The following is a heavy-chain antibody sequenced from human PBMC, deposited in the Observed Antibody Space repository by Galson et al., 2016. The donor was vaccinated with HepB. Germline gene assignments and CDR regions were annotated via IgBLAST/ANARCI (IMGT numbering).Heavy chain of an antibody. V-gene: IGHV1-69*13. J-gene: IGHJ5*01. CDR3: ARARNAGFWDS. D-gene: IGHD3-3*01. CDR2: IVPILGTR. Sequence: SVKVSCKVSGGTFNINAINWVRQAPGQELEWMGGIVPILGTRQYARAFQGRLTVTADESANTAYMELSSLRSEDTAVYYCARARNAGFWDSWGQGTLVTVSS. CDR1: GGTFNINA.